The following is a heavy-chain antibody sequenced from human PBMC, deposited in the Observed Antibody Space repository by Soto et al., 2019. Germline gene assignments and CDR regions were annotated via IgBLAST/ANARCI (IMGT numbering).Heavy chain of an antibody. J-gene: IGHJ6*02. D-gene: IGHD4-4*01. CDR3: ARVLSNPSATSPYYYYYGMDV. CDR1: GGTFSSYA. CDR2: IIPIFGTA. Sequence: QVPLVQSGAEVKKPGSSVKVSCKASGGTFSSYAISWVRQAPGQGLEWMGGIIPIFGTANYAQKFQGRVTITADESTSTAYMELSSLRSEDTAVYYCARVLSNPSATSPYYYYYGMDVWGQGTTVTVSS. V-gene: IGHV1-69*01.